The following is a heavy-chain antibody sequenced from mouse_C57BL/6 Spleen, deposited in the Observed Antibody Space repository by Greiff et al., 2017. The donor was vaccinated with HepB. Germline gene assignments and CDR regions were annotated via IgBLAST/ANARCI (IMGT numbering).Heavy chain of an antibody. Sequence: VKLMESGAELARPGASVKMSCKASGYTFTSYTMHWVKQRPGQGLAWIGYINPSSGYTKYNQKFKDKATLTADKSSSTAYMQLSSLTSEDSAVYYCARGWTRDYAMDYWGQGTSVTVSS. CDR2: INPSSGYT. J-gene: IGHJ4*01. D-gene: IGHD1-1*02. V-gene: IGHV1-4*01. CDR1: GYTFTSYT. CDR3: ARGWTRDYAMDY.